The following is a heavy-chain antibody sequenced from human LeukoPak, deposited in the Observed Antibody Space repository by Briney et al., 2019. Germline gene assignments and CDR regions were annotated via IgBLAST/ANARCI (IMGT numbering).Heavy chain of an antibody. CDR3: ARDGAYDDASGYRADF. J-gene: IGHJ4*02. D-gene: IGHD3-22*01. Sequence: GGSLRLSCTASGFRFSDYYMNWFRQTPGKVLEWLSYISHSGTTVQYADSVRGRFTVSRDNHKNTLYFQMNSLRVEDTALYYCARDGAYDDASGYRADFWGQGTLVTVSS. V-gene: IGHV3-11*01. CDR1: GFRFSDYY. CDR2: ISHSGTTV.